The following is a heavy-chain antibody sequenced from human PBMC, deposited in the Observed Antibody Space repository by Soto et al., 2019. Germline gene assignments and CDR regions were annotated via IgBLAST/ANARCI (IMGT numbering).Heavy chain of an antibody. V-gene: IGHV3-11*01. D-gene: IGHD3-10*01. J-gene: IGHJ4*02. Sequence: GGSLRLSCAASGFTFSDYYMTWIRHAPGKGLEWVSYIGSTSNSIYYTDSVKGRFTIFRDNAKNSLYLQMNSLRAEDTAVYYCATYYYGSGSYFDYWGQGTLVTVSS. CDR1: GFTFSDYY. CDR2: IGSTSNSI. CDR3: ATYYYGSGSYFDY.